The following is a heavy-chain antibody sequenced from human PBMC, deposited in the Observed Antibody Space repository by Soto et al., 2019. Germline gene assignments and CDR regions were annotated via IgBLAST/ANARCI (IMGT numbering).Heavy chain of an antibody. V-gene: IGHV3-30*03. J-gene: IGHJ3*02. CDR1: GFTFNTYG. Sequence: PGGSLRLSCAASGFTFNTYGMHWVRQAPGKGLEWVAVISYDGSEKYYVDSVKGRFTISKDNSKNTLYLQMNSLRPEDTAVYYCARRMYSSSWRDAFDIWGQGTMVTVSS. D-gene: IGHD6-13*01. CDR3: ARRMYSSSWRDAFDI. CDR2: ISYDGSEK.